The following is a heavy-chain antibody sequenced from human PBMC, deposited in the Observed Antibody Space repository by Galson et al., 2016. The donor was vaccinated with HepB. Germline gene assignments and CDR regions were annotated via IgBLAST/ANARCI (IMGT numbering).Heavy chain of an antibody. V-gene: IGHV3-48*01. J-gene: IGHJ4*02. CDR3: ARRYSGALGY. D-gene: IGHD5-12*01. CDR2: MSSGSSTM. Sequence: SLRLSCAGSGFSFSSYGMNWVRQAPGKGLEGISYMSSGSSTMYYADSVKGRSTVSRDNAKKSLYLEMNGLRAEDTAVYYCARRYSGALGYWGQGTLVIVSS. CDR1: GFSFSSYG.